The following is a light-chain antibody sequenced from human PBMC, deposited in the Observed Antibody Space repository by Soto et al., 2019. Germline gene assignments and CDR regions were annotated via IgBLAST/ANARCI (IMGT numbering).Light chain of an antibody. Sequence: DIQMTQSPSSLSASVGDRVTITCRASQPINNNLNWCLQKPGQAPHLLIYSASDFQSGVPSRFSGSGSGTEFTLTISGLQPEDFATYYGQQSFRTPYTFGQGTDLEI. CDR3: QQSFRTPYT. CDR1: QPINNN. J-gene: IGKJ2*01. CDR2: SAS. V-gene: IGKV1-39*01.